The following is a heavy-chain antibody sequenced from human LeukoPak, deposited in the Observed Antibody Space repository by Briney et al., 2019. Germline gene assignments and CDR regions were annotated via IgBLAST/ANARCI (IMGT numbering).Heavy chain of an antibody. CDR2: ISYDGSNK. V-gene: IGHV3-30*18. CDR3: AKDRHDGYTAMVESSYYFDY. CDR1: GFTFSSYG. J-gene: IGHJ4*02. Sequence: GGSLRLSCAASGFTFSSYGMHWVRQAPGKGLEWVAVISYDGSNKYYADSVKGRFTISRDNSKNTLYLQMNSLRAEDTAVYYCAKDRHDGYTAMVESSYYFDYWGQGTLVTVSS. D-gene: IGHD5-18*01.